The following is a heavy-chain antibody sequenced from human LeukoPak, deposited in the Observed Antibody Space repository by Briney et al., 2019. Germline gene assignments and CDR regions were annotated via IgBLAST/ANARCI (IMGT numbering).Heavy chain of an antibody. D-gene: IGHD2-15*01. V-gene: IGHV4-4*02. CDR3: ARADPYCSGGSCYGGRLCYYYMDV. CDR1: GGSISSSNW. J-gene: IGHJ6*03. Sequence: SETLSLTCAVSGGSISSSNWWSWVRQPPGKGLEWIGSIYYSGSTYYNPSLKSRVTISVDTSKNQFSLKLSSVTAADTAVYYCARADPYCSGGSCYGGRLCYYYMDVWGKGTTVTVSS. CDR2: IYYSGST.